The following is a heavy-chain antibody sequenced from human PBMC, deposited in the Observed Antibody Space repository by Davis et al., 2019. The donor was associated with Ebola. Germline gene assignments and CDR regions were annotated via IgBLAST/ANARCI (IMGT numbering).Heavy chain of an antibody. D-gene: IGHD1-14*01. CDR3: ARDLPGGDWNFDL. V-gene: IGHV3-21*01. Sequence: GGSLRLSCAASGFTFSSYSMNWVRQAPGKGLEWVSSISSSSSYIYYADSVKGRFTISRDNAKNTLYLQMSSLRAEDTAVYYCARDLPGGDWNFDLWGRGTLVTVSS. CDR1: GFTFSSYS. CDR2: ISSSSSYI. J-gene: IGHJ2*01.